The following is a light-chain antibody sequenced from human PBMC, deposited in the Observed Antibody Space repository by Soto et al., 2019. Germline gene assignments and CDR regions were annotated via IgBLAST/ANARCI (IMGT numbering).Light chain of an antibody. CDR1: SSDIGGYDY. CDR2: DVN. Sequence: QSALTQPPSVSGSPGQSVTISCTGTSSDIGGYDYVSWYQQHPGKAPKVMIYDVNIRPSGVSDRFSGSKSGNTASLTISGLQAEDETDYYCSSWATSSTMVFGGGTKVTVL. J-gene: IGLJ2*01. CDR3: SSWATSSTMV. V-gene: IGLV2-11*01.